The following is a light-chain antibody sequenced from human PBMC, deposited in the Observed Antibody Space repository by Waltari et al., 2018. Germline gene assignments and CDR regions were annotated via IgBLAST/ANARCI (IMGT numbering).Light chain of an antibody. CDR3: TSYSSGRTPFV. J-gene: IGLJ1*01. CDR1: SGDICTYKY. Sequence: QSALTQPASVSAYPGQCITLACTGSSGDICTYKYVSWYQQHPGQAPKLLIYEVRNRPSGVSSRFSGTKSGNTASLTISGLQAEDDANYYCTSYSSGRTPFVFGSGTKVTVL. CDR2: EVR. V-gene: IGLV2-14*01.